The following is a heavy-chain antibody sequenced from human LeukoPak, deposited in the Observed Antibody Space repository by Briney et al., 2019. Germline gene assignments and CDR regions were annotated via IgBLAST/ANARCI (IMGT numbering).Heavy chain of an antibody. D-gene: IGHD1-26*01. CDR2: IYNSGTT. CDR1: GGSFSSYY. J-gene: IGHJ2*01. Sequence: SETLSLTCTVSGGSFSSYYWTWIRQPAGKGLEWIGRIYNSGTTNYSPSLESRVTMSLDTSKNRFSLSLSSVTAADTAVYYCARDRLGATGHWRIDVWGRGALVTVSS. V-gene: IGHV4-4*07. CDR3: ARDRLGATGHWRIDV.